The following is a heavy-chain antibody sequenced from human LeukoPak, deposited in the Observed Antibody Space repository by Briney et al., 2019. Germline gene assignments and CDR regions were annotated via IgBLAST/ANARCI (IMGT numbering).Heavy chain of an antibody. J-gene: IGHJ5*02. D-gene: IGHD4-17*01. CDR2: ISFDGSNK. Sequence: GGSLRLSCAASGFTFSSYAMHWVRQAPGKGLEWVAVISFDGSNKYYADSVKGRFTISRDNSKNTLYLQMNSPRAEDTAVYYCARDKAVTTMGGWFDPWGQGTLVTVSS. CDR1: GFTFSSYA. V-gene: IGHV3-30-3*01. CDR3: ARDKAVTTMGGWFDP.